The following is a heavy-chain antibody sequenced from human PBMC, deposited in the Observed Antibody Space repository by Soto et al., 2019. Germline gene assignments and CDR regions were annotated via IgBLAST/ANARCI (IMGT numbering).Heavy chain of an antibody. CDR2: ISSSGSSI. J-gene: IGHJ4*02. CDR1: GFTFSSYE. Sequence: GSLRLSCAASGFTFSSYEMNWVRQAPGKGLEWVSYISSSGSSIYYADSVKGRFTISRDNAKNSVYLQMNSLRAEDTAVYYCARDTSAGGGSLHFDYWGQGTLVAVSS. CDR3: ARDTSAGGGSLHFDY. D-gene: IGHD2-15*01. V-gene: IGHV3-48*03.